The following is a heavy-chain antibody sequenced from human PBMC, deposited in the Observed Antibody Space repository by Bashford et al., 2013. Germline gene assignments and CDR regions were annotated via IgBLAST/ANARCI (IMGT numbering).Heavy chain of an antibody. CDR2: INAGTGNT. CDR1: GGTFSSVA. CDR3: ARDLGAVAGTYYFDY. Sequence: ASVKVSCKASGGTFSSVAIHWVRQAPGQRLEWMGWINAGTGNTKYSQKFQGRVSFTRDTSATTAYMDLSSLTSEDTAIYYCARDLGAVAGTYYFDYSGPGNPGHRLL. V-gene: IGHV1-3*01. D-gene: IGHD6-19*01. J-gene: IGHJ4*02.